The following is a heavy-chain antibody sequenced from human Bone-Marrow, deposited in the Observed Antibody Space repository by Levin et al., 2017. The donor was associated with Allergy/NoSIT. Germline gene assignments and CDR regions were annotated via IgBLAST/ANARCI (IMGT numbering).Heavy chain of an antibody. V-gene: IGHV3-9*01. D-gene: IGHD6-19*01. CDR3: TKGLGVADIYYYYGLDV. CDR2: ISWNSGSI. CDR1: GFTFDDYA. J-gene: IGHJ6*02. Sequence: QSGGSLRLSCAASGFTFDDYAMHWVRQVPGKGLEWVSGISWNSGSIGYADSVKGRFTISRDNAKNSLYLQVNSLRAEDTALYYCTKGLGVADIYYYYGLDVWGQGTTVTVSS.